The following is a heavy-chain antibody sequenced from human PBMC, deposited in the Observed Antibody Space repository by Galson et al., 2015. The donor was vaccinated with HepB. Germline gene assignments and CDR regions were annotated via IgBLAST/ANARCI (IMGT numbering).Heavy chain of an antibody. D-gene: IGHD1-14*01. J-gene: IGHJ3*02. CDR3: ARGWYNIAFDI. CDR1: GFTFSSYA. CDR2: ISWDGSNK. V-gene: IGHV3-30*04. Sequence: SLRLSCAASGFTFSSYAMHWVRQAPGKGLEWVAVISWDGSNKYYADSVTGRFTITRDNSKNTLYLQMNSLSVENTAVYYCARGWYNIAFDIWGQGTMVTVSS.